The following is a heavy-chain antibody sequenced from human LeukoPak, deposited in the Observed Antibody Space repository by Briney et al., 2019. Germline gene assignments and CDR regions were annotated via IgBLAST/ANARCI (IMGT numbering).Heavy chain of an antibody. CDR3: TRDPILGAPDYFDY. D-gene: IGHD1-26*01. CDR1: GFTFSSYS. V-gene: IGHV3-30*03. Sequence: GGSLRLSCAASGFTFSSYSMSWVRQAPGKGLEWVAATSPDEGLKFYGDSVKGRFTISRDNSKNTMYLQMNNLREEDTAVYYCTRDPILGAPDYFDYWGQGTLVTVSS. CDR2: TSPDEGLK. J-gene: IGHJ4*02.